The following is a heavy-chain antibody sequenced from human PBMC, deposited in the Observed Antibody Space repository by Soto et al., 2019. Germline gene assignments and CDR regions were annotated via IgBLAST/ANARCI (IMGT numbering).Heavy chain of an antibody. Sequence: GGSLRLSCAASGFTFSSYAMHWVRQAPGKGLEWVALISSDGSSEYYADSVKGRFTVSRDDSKSTLYLQMSSLRAEDTALYYCTRRGRYYYDLDYWGQGTLVTAPQ. CDR3: TRRGRYYYDLDY. D-gene: IGHD3-22*01. CDR2: ISSDGSSE. V-gene: IGHV3-30-3*01. CDR1: GFTFSSYA. J-gene: IGHJ4*02.